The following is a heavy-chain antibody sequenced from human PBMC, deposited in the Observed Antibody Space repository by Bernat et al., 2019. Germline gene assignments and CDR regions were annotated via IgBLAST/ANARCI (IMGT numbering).Heavy chain of an antibody. CDR3: ARSAPDELDPDAFDI. J-gene: IGHJ3*02. D-gene: IGHD6-13*01. Sequence: QLQLQESGPGLVKPSETLSLTCTVSGGSISSSSYYWGWIRQPPGKGLEWIGSIYYSGSTYYNPSLKSRVTISVDTSKNQFSLKLSSVTAADTAVYYCARSAPDELDPDAFDIWGQGTMVTVSS. V-gene: IGHV4-39*01. CDR1: GGSISSSSYY. CDR2: IYYSGST.